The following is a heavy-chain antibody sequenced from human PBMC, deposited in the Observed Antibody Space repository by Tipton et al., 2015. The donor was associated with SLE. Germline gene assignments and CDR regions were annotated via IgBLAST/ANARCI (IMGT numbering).Heavy chain of an antibody. CDR3: ARGRPVVVVAADAFDI. CDR1: GGSISSYY. D-gene: IGHD2-15*01. V-gene: IGHV4-4*07. CDR2: IYTSGST. Sequence: TLSLTCTVSGGSISSYYWSWIRQPAGKGLEWIGRIYTSGSTNYNPSLKSRVTMSVDTSKNQFSLKLSSVTAADTAVYYCARGRPVVVVAADAFDIWGQGTMVTVSS. J-gene: IGHJ3*02.